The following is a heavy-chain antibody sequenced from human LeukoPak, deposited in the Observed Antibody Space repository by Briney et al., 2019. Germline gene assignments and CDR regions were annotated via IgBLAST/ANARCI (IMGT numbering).Heavy chain of an antibody. J-gene: IGHJ4*02. V-gene: IGHV3-20*04. Sequence: GGSLRLSCEASGFTFYDYGMTWVRQVPGKGLEWISSTNWNGGTTSYADSVKGRFTISRDNDKNSLYLQMNSLRAEDTALYYCARGGYRQLAYFDYWGQGALVTVSS. CDR3: ARGGYRQLAYFDY. CDR1: GFTFYDYG. D-gene: IGHD3-16*02. CDR2: TNWNGGTT.